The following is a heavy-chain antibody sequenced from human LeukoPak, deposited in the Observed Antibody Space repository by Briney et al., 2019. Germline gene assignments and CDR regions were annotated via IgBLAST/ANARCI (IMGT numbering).Heavy chain of an antibody. Sequence: PGGSLRLSCVAAGFTFSSYEMNWVRQAPGKVLEWLSYIGSSDSTTHYRVSVKGRFTISRDNAKNSLYLQMNSLRAEDTAVYYCAREGVTVVTRYLDYWGQGTLVTVSS. D-gene: IGHD4-23*01. J-gene: IGHJ4*02. V-gene: IGHV3-48*03. CDR1: GFTFSSYE. CDR2: IGSSDSTT. CDR3: AREGVTVVTRYLDY.